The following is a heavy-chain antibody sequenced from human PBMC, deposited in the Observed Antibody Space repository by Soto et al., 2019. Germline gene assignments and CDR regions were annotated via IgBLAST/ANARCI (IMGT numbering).Heavy chain of an antibody. Sequence: PGGSLRLSCAASGFTFGTYAMSWVRQAPGKGLEWVSSISGSGGTTYYADSVKGRFTISRDNSKNTLYLQMNSLRAEDTAVYYCAKDRTTAGTTVRFDPWGQGTLVIVSS. D-gene: IGHD1-1*01. CDR1: GFTFGTYA. CDR2: ISGSGGTT. CDR3: AKDRTTAGTTVRFDP. V-gene: IGHV3-23*01. J-gene: IGHJ5*02.